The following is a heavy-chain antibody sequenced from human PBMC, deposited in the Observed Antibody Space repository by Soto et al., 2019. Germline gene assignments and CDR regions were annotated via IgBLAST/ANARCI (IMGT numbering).Heavy chain of an antibody. CDR1: GFTFSDHY. V-gene: IGHV3-72*01. D-gene: IGHD1-26*01. CDR3: ARSGSYRPPDY. CDR2: TRNKANRYST. J-gene: IGHJ4*02. Sequence: PGGSLRLSCAASGFTFSDHYMDWVRQAPGKGLEWVGRTRNKANRYSTEYAASVQGRFTISRDESKNSLYLQMNSLKTEDTAVYYCARSGSYRPPDYWGQGTLVTVSS.